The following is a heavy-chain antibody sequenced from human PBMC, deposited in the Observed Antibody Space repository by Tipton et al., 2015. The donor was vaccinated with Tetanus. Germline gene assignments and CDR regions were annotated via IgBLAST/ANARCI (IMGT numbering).Heavy chain of an antibody. CDR1: GGSISSSSYY. Sequence: TLSLTCTVSGGSISSSSYYWGWIRQPPGKGLEWIGTVFHSGTTYYNPSLKSRVTISVDTSKNQFSLKLTSVTAADTAVYYCARWIAVTGTDFDFWGQGTLVTVSS. J-gene: IGHJ4*02. CDR3: ARWIAVTGTDFDF. CDR2: VFHSGTT. D-gene: IGHD6-19*01. V-gene: IGHV4-39*01.